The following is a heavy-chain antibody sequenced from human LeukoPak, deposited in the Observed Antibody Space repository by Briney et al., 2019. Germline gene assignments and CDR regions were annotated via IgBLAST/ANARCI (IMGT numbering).Heavy chain of an antibody. V-gene: IGHV3-15*07. CDR3: STLTSRGLSDS. CDR1: GFTFTNAW. J-gene: IGHJ4*02. Sequence: GGSLKLSCAASGFTFTNAWMNWVRQAPGKGLEWVGRIKSKAGGETIDYAAPVKGRFTFSRDDSKNMLYLQMNSLKSEDTAVYYCSTLTSRGLSDSWGQGTLVTVSS. D-gene: IGHD1-20*01. CDR2: IKSKAGGETI.